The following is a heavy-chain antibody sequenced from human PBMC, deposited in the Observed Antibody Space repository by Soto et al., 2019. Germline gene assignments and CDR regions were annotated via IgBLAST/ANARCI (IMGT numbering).Heavy chain of an antibody. Sequence: PGRSLRVSCAASGFTFSSYAMSWVRQAQGKGLEWVANIRHNGNKKYYVDSVKGRFTISRDNAKNSLYLQMNSLRAEDAAVYYCTRDDEVFFDSWGQGTLVTVSS. CDR3: TRDDEVFFDS. CDR1: GFTFSSYA. V-gene: IGHV3-7*03. J-gene: IGHJ4*01. CDR2: IRHNGNKK.